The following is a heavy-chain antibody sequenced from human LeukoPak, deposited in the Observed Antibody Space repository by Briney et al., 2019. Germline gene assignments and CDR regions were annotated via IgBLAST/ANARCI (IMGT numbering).Heavy chain of an antibody. CDR2: IYYSGST. J-gene: IGHJ4*02. CDR3: ATYPFRGDTHYFDY. V-gene: IGHV4-59*01. CDR1: GGSISSYY. D-gene: IGHD3-10*01. Sequence: PSETLSLTCPVSGGSISSYYWSWIRQPPGKGLEWIAYIYYSGSTNYNPSLKSRATISVDTSKNQFSLKLSSVTAADTAVYYCATYPFRGDTHYFDYWGQGILVTVSS.